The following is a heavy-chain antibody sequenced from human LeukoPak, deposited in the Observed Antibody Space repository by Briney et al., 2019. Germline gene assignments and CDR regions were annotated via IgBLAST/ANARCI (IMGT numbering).Heavy chain of an antibody. CDR2: IAPSDSYT. Sequence: GESLRISCKVSGYIFPSYWITWVRQVPGKGLEWMGRIAPSDSYTNYNPSFEGHVTMSVEKSITTVYLQWSSLKASDTAMYYCVRQPPGVYDTTQNWFDPWGQGTLVTVSS. V-gene: IGHV5-10-1*01. J-gene: IGHJ5*02. CDR1: GYIFPSYW. CDR3: VRQPPGVYDTTQNWFDP. D-gene: IGHD3-22*01.